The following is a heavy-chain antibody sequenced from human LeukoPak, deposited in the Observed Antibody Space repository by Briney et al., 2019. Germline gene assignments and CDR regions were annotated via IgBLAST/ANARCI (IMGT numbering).Heavy chain of an antibody. D-gene: IGHD5-18*01. Sequence: GASVKVSCKASGYTFTSYGISWVRQAPGQGLEWMGWINPNSGGTNYAQKFQGRVTMTRDTSISTAYMELSRLRSDDTAVYYCARGILGNAFDIWGQGTMVTVSS. CDR1: GYTFTSYG. CDR2: INPNSGGT. V-gene: IGHV1-2*02. J-gene: IGHJ3*02. CDR3: ARGILGNAFDI.